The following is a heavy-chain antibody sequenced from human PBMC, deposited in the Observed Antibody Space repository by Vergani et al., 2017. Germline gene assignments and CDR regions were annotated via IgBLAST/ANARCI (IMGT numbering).Heavy chain of an antibody. V-gene: IGHV3-30*18. D-gene: IGHD5-12*01. CDR3: AKGSRGYTGYFFDY. Sequence: QVQLVESGGGVVQPGRSLRLSCAASGFIFSSYSMHWVRQAPGKGLEWVALISYDADNKYYTDSVKGRFTISRDNSRNTLYLQMNSLRAEDTAVYYCAKGSRGYTGYFFDYWGQGTLATVSS. J-gene: IGHJ4*02. CDR2: ISYDADNK. CDR1: GFIFSSYS.